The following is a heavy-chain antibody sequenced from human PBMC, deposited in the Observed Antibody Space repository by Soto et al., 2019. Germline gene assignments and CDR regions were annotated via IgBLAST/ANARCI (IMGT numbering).Heavy chain of an antibody. D-gene: IGHD6-6*01. J-gene: IGHJ6*02. CDR3: AREVYSSSLPTSYYYYGMDV. CDR2: ISSSGSTI. V-gene: IGHV3-11*01. Sequence: QVQLVESGGGLVKPGGSLRLSCAASGFTFSDYYMSWIRQAPGKGLEWVSYISSSGSTIYYADSVKGRFTISRDNAKNSLYLKMTSLRAEDTAVYYGAREVYSSSLPTSYYYYGMDVWGQGTTVTVSS. CDR1: GFTFSDYY.